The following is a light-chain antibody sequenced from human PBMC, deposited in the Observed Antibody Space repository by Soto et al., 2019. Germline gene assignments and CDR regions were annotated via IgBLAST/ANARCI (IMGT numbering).Light chain of an antibody. V-gene: IGKV1-27*01. CDR3: QKYNSAPWT. CDR1: QGISKY. Sequence: DIQMTQSPSSLSASVGDRVTITCRASQGISKYLAWYQQKPGKVPKLLIYAASTLQSGVPSRFSGSGSGTDFTLTISSLQPEDVATYCCQKYNSAPWTFGQGTKVEIK. CDR2: AAS. J-gene: IGKJ1*01.